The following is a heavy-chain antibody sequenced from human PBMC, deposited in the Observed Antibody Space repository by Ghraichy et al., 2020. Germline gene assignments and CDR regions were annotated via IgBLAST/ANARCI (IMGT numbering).Heavy chain of an antibody. V-gene: IGHV1-46*01. D-gene: IGHD2-15*01. J-gene: IGHJ6*02. CDR3: ARPLYACSGGSCLVPGSESYYYYGMDV. CDR2: INPSGGST. Sequence: ASVKVSCKASGYTFTSYYMHWVRQAPGQGLEWMGIINPSGGSTSYAQKFQGRVTMTRDTSTSTVYMELSSLRSEDTAVYYCARPLYACSGGSCLVPGSESYYYYGMDVWGQGTTVTVSS. CDR1: GYTFTSYY.